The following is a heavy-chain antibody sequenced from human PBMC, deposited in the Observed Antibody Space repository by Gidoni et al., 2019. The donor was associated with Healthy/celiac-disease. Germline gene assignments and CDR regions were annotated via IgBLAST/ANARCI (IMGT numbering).Heavy chain of an antibody. Sequence: QVQLQESGPGLVKPSQTLSLTCTVSGGSISSGGYYWSWIRQHPGKGLEWIGYIYYSGSTYYNPSLKSRVTISVDTSKNQFSLKLSSVTAADTAVYYCARAPTNTYYDILTGYGHYYYYMDVWGKGTTVTVSS. CDR3: ARAPTNTYYDILTGYGHYYYYMDV. CDR1: GGSISSGGYY. CDR2: IYYSGST. J-gene: IGHJ6*03. D-gene: IGHD3-9*01. V-gene: IGHV4-31*03.